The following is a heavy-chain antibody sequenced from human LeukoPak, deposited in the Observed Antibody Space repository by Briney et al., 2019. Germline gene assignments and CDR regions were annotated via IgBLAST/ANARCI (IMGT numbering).Heavy chain of an antibody. V-gene: IGHV4-59*01. CDR3: ARGVLGDYDFWSGYSLGAYYMDV. J-gene: IGHJ6*03. Sequence: SSETLSLTCTVSGGSISSYYWSWIRQPPGKGLEWIGYIYYSGSTNYNPSLKSRVSISVDTSKNQFSLKLSSVTAADTAVYYCARGVLGDYDFWSGYSLGAYYMDVWGKGTTVTVSS. D-gene: IGHD3-3*01. CDR1: GGSISSYY. CDR2: IYYSGST.